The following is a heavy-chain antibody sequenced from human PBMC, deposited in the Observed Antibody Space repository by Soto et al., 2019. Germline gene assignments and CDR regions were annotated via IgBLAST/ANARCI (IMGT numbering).Heavy chain of an antibody. CDR3: TRHDRCSGGSCTLVDY. J-gene: IGHJ4*02. CDR2: IRSKANSYAT. CDR1: GFTFSGSA. V-gene: IGHV3-73*01. D-gene: IGHD2-15*01. Sequence: PGGSLRLSCAASGFTFSGSAMHWVRQASGKGLEWVGRIRSKANSYATAYAASVKGRFTISRDDSKNTAYLQMNSLKTEDTAVYYCTRHDRCSGGSCTLVDYWGQGTLVTVSS.